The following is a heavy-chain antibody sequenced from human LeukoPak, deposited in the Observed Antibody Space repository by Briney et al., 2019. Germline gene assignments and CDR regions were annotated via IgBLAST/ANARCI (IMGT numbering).Heavy chain of an antibody. V-gene: IGHV1-69*06. D-gene: IGHD5-12*01. CDR3: ARRGYSGDWFDP. Sequence: SVKVSCKASGGTFSSYGISWVRQAPGQGPEWMGGIIPIFGTANYAQKFQGRVTITADKSTTTAYMELRSLRSDDTAVYYCARRGYSGDWFDPWGQGTLVTVSS. CDR2: IIPIFGTA. J-gene: IGHJ5*02. CDR1: GGTFSSYG.